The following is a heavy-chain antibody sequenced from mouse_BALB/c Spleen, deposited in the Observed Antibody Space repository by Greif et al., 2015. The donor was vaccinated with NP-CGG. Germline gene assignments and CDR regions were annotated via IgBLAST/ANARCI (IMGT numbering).Heavy chain of an antibody. V-gene: IGHV5-4*02. CDR1: GFTFRDYY. Sequence: EVMLVESGGGLVRPGGSLKLSCAASGFTFRDYYMYWVRQTPEKRLEWVATISDGGSYTYYPDSVKGRFTISRDNAKNNLYLQMSSLKSEDTAMYHCARDYFDYWGQGTTLTVSS. J-gene: IGHJ2*01. CDR3: ARDYFDY. CDR2: ISDGGSYT.